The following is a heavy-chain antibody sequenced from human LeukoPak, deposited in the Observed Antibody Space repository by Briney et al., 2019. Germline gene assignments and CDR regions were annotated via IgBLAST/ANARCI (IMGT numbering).Heavy chain of an antibody. J-gene: IGHJ4*02. V-gene: IGHV3-74*01. CDR1: GLTFSSYW. D-gene: IGHD3-22*01. Sequence: GGSLRLSCAASGLTFSSYWMHWVRQAPRKGLVWVSRINHDGSSTTYADSVKGRFTISRDNAKNTLYLQMNSLRAEDTAVYYCARGGTYNYDSSGYSYYFDYWGQGTLVTVSS. CDR2: INHDGSST. CDR3: ARGGTYNYDSSGYSYYFDY.